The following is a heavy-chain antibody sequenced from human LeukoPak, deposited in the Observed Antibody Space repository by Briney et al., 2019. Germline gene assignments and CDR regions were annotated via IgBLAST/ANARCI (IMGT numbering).Heavy chain of an antibody. CDR3: ARVGATRGEAY. J-gene: IGHJ4*02. Sequence: SETLSLTCTVSGGSISSGSYYWSWIRQPAGTGLEWIGRIYTSGSTNYNPSLKSRVTISVDTSKNQFSLKRSSVTAADTAVYYCARVGATRGEAYWGQGTLVTVSS. CDR2: IYTSGST. CDR1: GGSISSGSYY. D-gene: IGHD1-26*01. V-gene: IGHV4-61*02.